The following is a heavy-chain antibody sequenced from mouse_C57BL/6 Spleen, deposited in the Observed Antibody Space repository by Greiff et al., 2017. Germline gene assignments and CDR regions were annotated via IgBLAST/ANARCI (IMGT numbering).Heavy chain of an antibody. CDR2: IDPSDSYT. J-gene: IGHJ2*01. V-gene: IGHV1-59*01. CDR3: ARKGLDGRGYFDY. CDR1: GYTFTSYW. D-gene: IGHD1-1*01. Sequence: QVQLQQPGAELVRPGTSVKLSCKASGYTFTSYWMHWVKQRPGQGLEWIGVIDPSDSYTNYNQKFKGKATLTVDTSSSTAYMQRSSLTSEDSAVYYCARKGLDGRGYFDYWGQGTTLTVSS.